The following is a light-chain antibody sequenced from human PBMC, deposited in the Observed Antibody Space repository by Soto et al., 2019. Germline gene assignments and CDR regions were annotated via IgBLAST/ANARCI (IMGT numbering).Light chain of an antibody. V-gene: IGKV4-1*01. CDR3: QQYYSSPFT. J-gene: IGKJ2*01. Sequence: DIVMTQSPDSLAVSLGERVTIHCKSSQSVLYSSNNRNYFAWYQQNPGQPPKLLIYWASTRESGVPDRFSGSGSGTDFTLTISSLQAADVAVYYCQQYYSSPFTFGQGTKLEI. CDR2: WAS. CDR1: QSVLYSSNNRNY.